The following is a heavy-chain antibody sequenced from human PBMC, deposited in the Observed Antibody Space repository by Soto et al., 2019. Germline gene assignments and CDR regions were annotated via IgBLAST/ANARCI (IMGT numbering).Heavy chain of an antibody. CDR3: ASLDYYDSSGYPAPFDY. V-gene: IGHV4-59*01. J-gene: IGHJ4*02. CDR2: IYYSGST. Sequence: PSETLSLTCTVSGGSISSYYWSWIRQPPWKGLEWIGYIYYSGSTNYNPSLKSRVTISVDTSKNQFSLKLSSVTAADTAVYYCASLDYYDSSGYPAPFDYWGQGTLVTVSS. CDR1: GGSISSYY. D-gene: IGHD3-22*01.